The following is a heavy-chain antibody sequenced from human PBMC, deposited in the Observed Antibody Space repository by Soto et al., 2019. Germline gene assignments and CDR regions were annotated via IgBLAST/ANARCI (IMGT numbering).Heavy chain of an antibody. CDR1: GYTFTSYD. V-gene: IGHV1-8*01. Sequence: ASVEVSCKASGYTFTSYDINWVRQATGQGLEWMGWMNPNSGNTGYAQKFQGRVTMTRNTSISTAYMELSSLRSEDTAVYYCARRGFWXGYPPSKYYYYYMDVWGKGTTVTVSS. D-gene: IGHD3-3*01. CDR3: ARRGFWXGYPPSKYYYYYMDV. J-gene: IGHJ6*03. CDR2: MNPNSGNT.